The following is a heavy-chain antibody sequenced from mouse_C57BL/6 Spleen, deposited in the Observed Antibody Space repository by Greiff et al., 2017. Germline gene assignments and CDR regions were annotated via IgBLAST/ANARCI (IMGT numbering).Heavy chain of an antibody. J-gene: IGHJ2*01. CDR2: IYPGSGST. Sequence: QVQLKQPGAELVKPGASVKMSCKASGYTFTSYWITWVKQRPGQGLEWIGDIYPGSGSTNYNEKFKSKATLTVDTSSSTAYMQLSSLTSEDSAVYYCARWEDYGGGYYFDYWGQGTTLTVSS. CDR3: ARWEDYGGGYYFDY. CDR1: GYTFTSYW. D-gene: IGHD2-4*01. V-gene: IGHV1-55*01.